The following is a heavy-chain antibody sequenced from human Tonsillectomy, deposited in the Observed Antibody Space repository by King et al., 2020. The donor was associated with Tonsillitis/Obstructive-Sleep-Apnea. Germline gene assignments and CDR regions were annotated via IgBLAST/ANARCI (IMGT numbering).Heavy chain of an antibody. CDR3: ARVGGYFEGWFDP. CDR2: LWADGTNK. J-gene: IGHJ5*02. V-gene: IGHV3-33*01. Sequence: VQLVESGGGVVQPGRSLRLSCAASGFTFSSHGIHWVRQAPGKGLEWVAVLWADGTNKYYADSVKGRITISRDSSKNTLFLQMNSLRAEDTAVYYCARVGGYFEGWFDPWGRGTLVTVSS. CDR1: GFTFSSHG. D-gene: IGHD3-22*01.